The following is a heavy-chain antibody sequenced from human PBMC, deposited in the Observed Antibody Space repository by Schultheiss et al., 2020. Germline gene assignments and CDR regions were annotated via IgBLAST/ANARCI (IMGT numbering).Heavy chain of an antibody. V-gene: IGHV3-23*01. Sequence: GGSLRLSCAASGFTFSSYAMSWVRQAPGKGLEWVSAISGSGGSTYYADSVKGRFTISRDNSKNTLYLQMNSLRAEDTAVYYCARDGGTDTVTSIMDVWGKGTTVTVSS. CDR2: ISGSGGST. CDR1: GFTFSSYA. D-gene: IGHD4-11*01. CDR3: ARDGGTDTVTSIMDV. J-gene: IGHJ6*03.